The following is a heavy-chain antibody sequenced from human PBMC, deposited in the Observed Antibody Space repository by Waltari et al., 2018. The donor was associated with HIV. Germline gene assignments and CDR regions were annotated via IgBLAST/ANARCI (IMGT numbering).Heavy chain of an antibody. Sequence: GGLVQPGGSLRLSCAASGFTFSSYWMSWVRQAPGKGLEWVANIKQEGSEKYYVDSVKGRFTIXXXNAXNXXYLQMXXXRAXDTXVXYCARDLXXXXGXXPXYFDLWGRGTLVTVSS. V-gene: IGHV3-7*01. J-gene: IGHJ2*01. CDR3: ARDLXXXXGXXPXYFDL. CDR1: GFTFSSYW. CDR2: IKQEGSEK.